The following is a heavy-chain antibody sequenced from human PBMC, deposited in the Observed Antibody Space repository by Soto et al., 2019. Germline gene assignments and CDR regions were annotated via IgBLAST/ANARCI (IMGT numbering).Heavy chain of an antibody. D-gene: IGHD3-3*01. J-gene: IGHJ6*03. CDR2: INAGNGNT. CDR3: ARGAVDFWICFYALESYYYTDV. Sequence: ASVKVSCKASGYTFTSYAMHWVRQAPGQRLEWMGWINAGNGNTKYSQKFQGRVTITRDTSASTAYMELSSLRSEDTAVYYCARGAVDFWICFYALESYYYTDVWCKGTTVTVSS. CDR1: GYTFTSYA. V-gene: IGHV1-3*01.